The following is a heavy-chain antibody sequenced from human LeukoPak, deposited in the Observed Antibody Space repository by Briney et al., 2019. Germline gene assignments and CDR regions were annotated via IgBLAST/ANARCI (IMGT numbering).Heavy chain of an antibody. D-gene: IGHD3-22*01. CDR2: IYTSGST. Sequence: SETLSLTCTVSGGSTSSGSYYWSWIRQPAGKGLEWIGRIYTSGSTNYNPSLKSRVTISVDTSKNQFSLKLSSVTAAATAVYYCARDGTYYYDSSGYYYQYNWFDPWGQGTLVTVSS. CDR1: GGSTSSGSYY. J-gene: IGHJ5*02. V-gene: IGHV4-61*02. CDR3: ARDGTYYYDSSGYYYQYNWFDP.